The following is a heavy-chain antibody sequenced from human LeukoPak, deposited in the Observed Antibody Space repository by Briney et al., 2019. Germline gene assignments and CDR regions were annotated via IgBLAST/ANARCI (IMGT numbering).Heavy chain of an antibody. CDR1: GGSISSYY. CDR3: ARGFYDGSGFSIPFDF. D-gene: IGHD3-22*01. Sequence: PSETLSLTCTVSGGSISSYYWSWIRQPPGKGLEWIGYIYYSGSTNYNPSLKSRVTISVDTSKNHFSLKLSSVTAADTAVYYCARGFYDGSGFSIPFDFWGRGTLVTVSS. J-gene: IGHJ4*02. CDR2: IYYSGST. V-gene: IGHV4-59*01.